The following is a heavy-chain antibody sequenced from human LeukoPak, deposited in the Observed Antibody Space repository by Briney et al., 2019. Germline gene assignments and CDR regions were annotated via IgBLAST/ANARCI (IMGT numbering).Heavy chain of an antibody. J-gene: IGHJ6*03. CDR3: AKNRGALNYMDV. V-gene: IGHV3-23*01. D-gene: IGHD1-14*01. CDR2: ISGSGGTT. CDR1: GFTFSSYA. Sequence: PGGSLRLSCAASGFTFSSYAMSWVRQAPGKGLEWVSGISGSGGTTYYADSVKGRFTISRDNSKNTLYLQMNSLGAEDTAVYYCAKNRGALNYMDVWGKGTTVTVSS.